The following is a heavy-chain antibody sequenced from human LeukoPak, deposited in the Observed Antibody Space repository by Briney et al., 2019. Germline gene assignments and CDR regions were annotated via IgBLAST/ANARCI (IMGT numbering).Heavy chain of an antibody. V-gene: IGHV4-39*02. CDR2: IYYSGTT. CDR3: ARDRGLRYCSSTSCYLGYYYYYTDV. J-gene: IGHJ6*03. D-gene: IGHD2-2*01. CDR1: GGSVSNSSYY. Sequence: SETLSLTCTVSGGSVSNSSYYWGWIRQPPGKGLEWIGSIYYSGTTYYNPSLKSRVTISVDTSKNQFSLKLSSVTAADTAVYYCARDRGLRYCSSTSCYLGYYYYYTDVWGKGTTVTISS.